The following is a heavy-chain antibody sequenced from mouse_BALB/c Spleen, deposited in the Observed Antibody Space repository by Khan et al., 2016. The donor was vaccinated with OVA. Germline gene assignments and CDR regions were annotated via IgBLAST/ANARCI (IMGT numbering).Heavy chain of an antibody. J-gene: IGHJ4*01. CDR2: ISSTGST. CDR3: ARSLYYSYGYALDC. V-gene: IGHV3-2*02. CDR1: GYAITSDYA. Sequence: EVQLVETGPGLVKPSQPLSLTCTVTGYAITSDYAWNWIRQFPGNKLEWMGYISSTGSTSYNPSLKSRISITRDTSKNQFFLQLKSVTTEDTATYYCARSLYYSYGYALDCWGRGTSVTVSS. D-gene: IGHD2-14*01.